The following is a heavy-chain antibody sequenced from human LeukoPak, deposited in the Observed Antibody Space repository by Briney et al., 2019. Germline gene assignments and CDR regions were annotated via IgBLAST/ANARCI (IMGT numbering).Heavy chain of an antibody. D-gene: IGHD5-18*01. CDR3: ARRGYSYADGYFDY. J-gene: IGHJ4*02. CDR1: GFTFSSYG. CDR2: IWYDGSNK. Sequence: GSLRLSCAASGFTFSSYGMHWVRQAPGKGLEWVAVIWYDGSNKYYADSVKGRFTISRDNSKNTLYLQMNSLRAEDTAVYYCARRGYSYADGYFDYWGQGTLDTVSS. V-gene: IGHV3-33*01.